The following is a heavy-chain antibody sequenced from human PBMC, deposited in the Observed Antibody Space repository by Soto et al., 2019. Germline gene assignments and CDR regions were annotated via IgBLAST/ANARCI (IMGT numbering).Heavy chain of an antibody. CDR1: GFNFKKFA. D-gene: IGHD6-19*01. J-gene: IGHJ1*01. CDR3: AKADGEQWLIPHLDN. V-gene: IGHV3-23*01. CDR2: ISCCGGST. Sequence: GGSLRLSCEASGFNFKKFAMGWVRQAPGEGLEWVSGISCCGGSTFYADSVKGRFSLARDDSKNTLSLQLNSLRVEDTAHYYCAKADGEQWLIPHLDNWGQGTQVTSPQ.